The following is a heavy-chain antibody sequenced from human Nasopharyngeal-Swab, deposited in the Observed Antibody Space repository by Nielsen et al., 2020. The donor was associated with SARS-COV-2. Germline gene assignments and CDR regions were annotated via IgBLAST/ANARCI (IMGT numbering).Heavy chain of an antibody. CDR1: GYSFTSYW. Sequence: GGSLRLSCKGSGYSFTSYWISWVRQMPGKGLEWMGRIDPSDSYTNYGPSFQGHVTTSADKSISTAYLQWSSLKASDTAMYYCARHWSDPGNWFDPWGQGTLVTVSS. CDR2: IDPSDSYT. J-gene: IGHJ5*02. V-gene: IGHV5-10-1*01. CDR3: ARHWSDPGNWFDP.